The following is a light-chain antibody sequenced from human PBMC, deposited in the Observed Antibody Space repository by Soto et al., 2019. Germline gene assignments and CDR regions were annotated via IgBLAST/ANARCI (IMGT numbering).Light chain of an antibody. CDR2: EVS. J-gene: IGLJ2*01. CDR3: CSYAGSTTLV. V-gene: IGLV2-23*02. CDR1: SSDVGNYNL. Sequence: QSALTLPASVSGSPGQSITISCTGTSSDVGNYNLVSWYQQHPGKAPKVMIYEVSKRPSGVSNRFSGSKSGNTASLTISGLQAEDEADYYCCSYAGSTTLVCGGGTKLTVL.